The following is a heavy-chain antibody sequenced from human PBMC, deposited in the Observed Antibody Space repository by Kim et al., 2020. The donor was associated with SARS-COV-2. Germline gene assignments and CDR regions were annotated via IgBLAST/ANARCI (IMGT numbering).Heavy chain of an antibody. CDR2: IIPIFDTT. V-gene: IGHV1-69*13. Sequence: SVKVSCKASGGTFSSYAVTWVRQAPGQGLEWMGGIIPIFDTTNYAQKFQGRVTITADQSTSTAYLELNSMRSDDTAEYYWARIGEGIDYWGQGTQVTV. CDR3: ARIGEGIDY. D-gene: IGHD4-17*01. J-gene: IGHJ4*02. CDR1: GGTFSSYA.